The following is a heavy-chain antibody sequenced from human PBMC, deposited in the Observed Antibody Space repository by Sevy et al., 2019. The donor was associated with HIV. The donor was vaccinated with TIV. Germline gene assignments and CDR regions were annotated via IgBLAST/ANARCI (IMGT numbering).Heavy chain of an antibody. CDR1: GGSISSGNYY. Sequence: SETLSLTCTVSGGSISSGNYYWSWIRQPAGKGLEWIGRINTSGSTNYNPSLKSRVTMSVDTSKNHFSLKLSSVTAADTAVYYCARIQLQVDPWGHGTLVTVSS. CDR3: ARIQLQVDP. CDR2: INTSGST. D-gene: IGHD5-18*01. V-gene: IGHV4-61*02. J-gene: IGHJ5*02.